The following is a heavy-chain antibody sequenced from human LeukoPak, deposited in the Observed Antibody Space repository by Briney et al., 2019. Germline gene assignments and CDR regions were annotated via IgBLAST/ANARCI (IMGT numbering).Heavy chain of an antibody. CDR3: ACSYYDFWSGTH. CDR2: IYYSGST. D-gene: IGHD3-3*01. J-gene: IGHJ4*02. CDR1: GGSISSYY. Sequence: SETLSLTCTVSGGSISSYYWSWIRQPPGKGLEWIGYIYYSGSTYYNPSLKSRVTISVDTSKNQFSLKLSSVTAADTAVYYCACSYYDFWSGTHWGQGTLVTVSS. V-gene: IGHV4-59*06.